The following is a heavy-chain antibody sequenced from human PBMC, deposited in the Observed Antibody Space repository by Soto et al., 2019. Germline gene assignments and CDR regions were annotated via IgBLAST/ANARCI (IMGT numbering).Heavy chain of an antibody. Sequence: GESLKISCQGSGYSFTSYWISWVRQMPGKGLEWMGRIDPSVFYTNYSPSFQGHVTISAYKSISTAYLQWSSLKASDTAMYYCATNPDRRYGMDVWGQGTTVTVSS. V-gene: IGHV5-10-1*01. CDR2: IDPSVFYT. CDR1: GYSFTSYW. CDR3: ATNPDRRYGMDV. J-gene: IGHJ6*02.